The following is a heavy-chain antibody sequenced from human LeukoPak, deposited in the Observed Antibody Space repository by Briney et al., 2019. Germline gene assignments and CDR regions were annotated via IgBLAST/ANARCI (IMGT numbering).Heavy chain of an antibody. CDR1: GFTFGDYV. D-gene: IGHD3-22*01. Sequence: PGGSLRLSCTASGFTFGDYVMSWFRQAPGKGLEWVGFIRSKTYGGTTEYAASVKGRFTISRDDSKSIAYLQMDSLKTEDTAVYYCARVGGYYDSSGYYSELNAFDIWGQGTMVTVSS. J-gene: IGHJ3*02. CDR2: IRSKTYGGTT. V-gene: IGHV3-49*03. CDR3: ARVGGYYDSSGYYSELNAFDI.